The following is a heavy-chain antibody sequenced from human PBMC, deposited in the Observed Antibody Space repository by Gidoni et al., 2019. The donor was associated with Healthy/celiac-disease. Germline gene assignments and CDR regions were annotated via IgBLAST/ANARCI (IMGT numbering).Heavy chain of an antibody. CDR1: GGSFSGYY. D-gene: IGHD4-4*01. CDR2: INHSGST. CDR3: ARPYDYSNYRPLGY. J-gene: IGHJ4*02. Sequence: QVQLQQWGAGLLKPSETLSLTCAVYGGSFSGYYWSWIRPPPGKGLEWIGEINHSGSTNYNPSLKRRVTISVDTSKNQFSLKLSSVTAADTAVYYCARPYDYSNYRPLGYWGQGTLVTVSS. V-gene: IGHV4-34*01.